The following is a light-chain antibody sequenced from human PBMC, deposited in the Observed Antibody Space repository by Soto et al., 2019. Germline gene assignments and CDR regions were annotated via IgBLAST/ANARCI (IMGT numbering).Light chain of an antibody. CDR2: RVS. Sequence: DIVLTQSPLSLSVTLGQPASLSCRSSQSLIYRDGNTYLNWFHQRPGQSPRRLIYRVSNRNSGVPDRFSGSGSGTDFTLTISRVEAEDVGVYYCMQGTHWPELTFGGGTKVEIK. J-gene: IGKJ4*01. CDR3: MQGTHWPELT. V-gene: IGKV2-30*01. CDR1: QSLIYRDGNTY.